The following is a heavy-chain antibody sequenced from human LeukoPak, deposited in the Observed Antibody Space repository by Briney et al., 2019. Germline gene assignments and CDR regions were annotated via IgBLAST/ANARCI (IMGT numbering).Heavy chain of an antibody. D-gene: IGHD2-15*01. Sequence: PSETLSLTCGVYGGSFSDYYWSWIRQPPGKGLEWIGEINHSGSTNYNPSLKSRVTISVDTSKNQFSLKVNSVTAADTAVYYCARGHCTSGSCSRWFDPWGQGTLVTVSS. CDR3: ARGHCTSGSCSRWFDP. CDR2: INHSGST. V-gene: IGHV4-34*01. CDR1: GGSFSDYY. J-gene: IGHJ5*02.